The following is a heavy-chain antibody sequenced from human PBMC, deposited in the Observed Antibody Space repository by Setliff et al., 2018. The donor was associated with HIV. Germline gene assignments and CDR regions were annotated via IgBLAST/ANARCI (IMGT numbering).Heavy chain of an antibody. D-gene: IGHD4-17*01. Sequence: SETLSLTCSVSGDSITHYYWNWIRQPPGKGLEWIVNIFDSENNNYNPSLKSRVSMSVDTSKNQFSLRLTSVTAADTAVYYCARQITSVTPEMLVVNDAFDVWGQGKMVTVSS. CDR2: IFDSENN. CDR1: GDSITHYY. J-gene: IGHJ3*01. CDR3: ARQITSVTPEMLVVNDAFDV. V-gene: IGHV4-59*01.